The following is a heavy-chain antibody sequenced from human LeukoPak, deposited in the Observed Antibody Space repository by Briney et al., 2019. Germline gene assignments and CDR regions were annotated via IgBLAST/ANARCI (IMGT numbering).Heavy chain of an antibody. CDR1: GFTFSSHW. CDR3: ARAPYYETTGPL. V-gene: IGHV3-7*01. Sequence: GGSLRLSCVASGFTFSSHWMSWVRQAPEKGLEWVANIRQDGNEKYYVDSAKGRFTISRDNAKNSLYLQMNSLSAEDTAVYYCARAPYYETTGPLWGQGTLVTVSS. D-gene: IGHD3-22*01. J-gene: IGHJ4*02. CDR2: IRQDGNEK.